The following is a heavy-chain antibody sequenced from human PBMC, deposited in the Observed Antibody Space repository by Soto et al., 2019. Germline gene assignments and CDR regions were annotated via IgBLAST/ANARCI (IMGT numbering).Heavy chain of an antibody. CDR3: AKEGGSRSGHYTVHDH. CDR1: KFTFSSFA. CDR2: ISYDGSKQ. Sequence: HLVESGGGVVQPGTSVRLSCAASKFTFSSFAMHWVRLTPVKGLEWVASISYDGSKQYYADSVKGRFTISRDNSKNTLYLQMNTLRGDDTAVYYCAKEGGSRSGHYTVHDHWGQGTLVTVSS. D-gene: IGHD3-3*01. V-gene: IGHV3-30-3*02. J-gene: IGHJ4*02.